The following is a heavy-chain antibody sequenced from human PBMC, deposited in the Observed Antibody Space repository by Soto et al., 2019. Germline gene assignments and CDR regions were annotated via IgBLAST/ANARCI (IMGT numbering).Heavy chain of an antibody. CDR2: IYYNGGT. V-gene: IGHV4-39*01. J-gene: IGHJ5*02. CDR3: ARPLGIAAAGNWFDP. D-gene: IGHD6-25*01. CDR1: GGSISSSSYY. Sequence: SETLSLTCTVSGGSISSSSYYWAWIRQPPGKGLEWIGSIYYNGGTYDNPSLKSRVTISVDTSKNQFSLKMSSVTAADTAVYYCARPLGIAAAGNWFDPWGQGTLVTVSS.